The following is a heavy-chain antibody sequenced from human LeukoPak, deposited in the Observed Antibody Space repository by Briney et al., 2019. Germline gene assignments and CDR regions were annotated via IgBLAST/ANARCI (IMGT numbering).Heavy chain of an antibody. CDR1: GFIFNIYE. J-gene: IGHJ4*02. Sequence: PGGSLRLSCVGSGFIFNIYEMNWVRQAPGKGLEWLSYIGSSDSTTHYADSVKGRFTISRDNAKNSLYLQMNSLRAEDTAVYYCARDELSSGWPSEIDYWGQGTLVTVSS. V-gene: IGHV3-48*03. D-gene: IGHD6-19*01. CDR2: IGSSDSTT. CDR3: ARDELSSGWPSEIDY.